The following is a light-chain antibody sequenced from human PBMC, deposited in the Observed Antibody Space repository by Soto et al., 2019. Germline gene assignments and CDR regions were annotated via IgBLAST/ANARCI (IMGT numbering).Light chain of an antibody. CDR3: TLYAGGNNLL. CDR2: EVS. V-gene: IGLV2-8*01. J-gene: IGLJ2*01. Sequence: QSALTQPPSASGSPGQSVTISCTGTSSDVGGYDYVSWYQQHPGKAPKLMIYEVSKRPSGVPDRFSGSKSGNTASLTVSGLQAEDEADYYCTLYAGGNNLLFGGGTQLTVL. CDR1: SSDVGGYDY.